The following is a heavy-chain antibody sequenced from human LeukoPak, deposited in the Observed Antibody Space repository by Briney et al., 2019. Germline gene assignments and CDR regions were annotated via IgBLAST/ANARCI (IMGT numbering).Heavy chain of an antibody. Sequence: GGSLRLSCTSSGFTFGGYAMSWVRQAPGKGLEWVSSISGGSEDSYYADSVKGRFTISRDNSKSTLYLQMNSLRADDTAVYYCARTIAQYSNSWLYYYYGLDVWGQGTTVTVSS. J-gene: IGHJ6*02. V-gene: IGHV3-23*01. CDR3: ARTIAQYSNSWLYYYYGLDV. D-gene: IGHD6-13*01. CDR2: ISGGSEDS. CDR1: GFTFGGYA.